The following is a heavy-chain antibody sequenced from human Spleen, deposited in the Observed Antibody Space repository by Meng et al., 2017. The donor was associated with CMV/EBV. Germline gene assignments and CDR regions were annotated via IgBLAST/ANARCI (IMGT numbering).Heavy chain of an antibody. D-gene: IGHD2-15*01. J-gene: IGHJ4*02. CDR3: ATGSLVAHSKAY. CDR2: INSKTGHP. Sequence: CKASGYTFSTYNINWVRQAPGQRLEWMGYINSKTGHPTYVQGFTGRFVFSLDTSVSTAYLQISSLKPDDTALYYCATGSLVAHSKAYWGQGTLVTVSS. CDR1: GYTFSTYN. V-gene: IGHV7-4-1*02.